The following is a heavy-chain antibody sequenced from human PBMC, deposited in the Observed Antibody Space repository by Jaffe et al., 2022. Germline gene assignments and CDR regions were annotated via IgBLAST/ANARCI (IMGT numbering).Heavy chain of an antibody. CDR3: AKDTHDYGDYALRRGLDY. D-gene: IGHD4-17*01. CDR1: GFTFSSYG. J-gene: IGHJ4*02. CDR2: IRYDGSNK. V-gene: IGHV3-30*02. Sequence: QVQLVESGGGVVQPGGSLRLSCAASGFTFSSYGMHWVRQAPGKGLEWVAFIRYDGSNKYYADSVKGRFTISRDNSKNTLYLQMNSLRAEDTAVYYCAKDTHDYGDYALRRGLDYWGQGTLVTVSS.